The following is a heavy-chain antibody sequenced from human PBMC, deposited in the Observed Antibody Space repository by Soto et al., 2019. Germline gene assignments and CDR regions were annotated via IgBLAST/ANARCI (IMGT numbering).Heavy chain of an antibody. J-gene: IGHJ4*02. D-gene: IGHD4-17*01. CDR2: IYYTGTT. CDR3: TRVGGYYGDYPNFDY. Sequence: PSETLSLTCAVSGGSLSSFYWSWIRQRPGKGLEWIGNIYYTGTTNYNPSRKSRVTISLDTSKNLFSLKLTSVTAADSAMYYCTRVGGYYGDYPNFDYWGKGTMVTVS. V-gene: IGHV4-59*01. CDR1: GGSLSSFY.